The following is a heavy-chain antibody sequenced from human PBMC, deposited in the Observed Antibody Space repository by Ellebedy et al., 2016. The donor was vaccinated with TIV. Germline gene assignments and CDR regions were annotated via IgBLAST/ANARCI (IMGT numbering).Heavy chain of an antibody. V-gene: IGHV1-69*13. CDR3: ARGKDSGNYVGWFDP. J-gene: IGHJ5*02. CDR1: GGTFSSYT. CDR2: ILPIFGTA. D-gene: IGHD4-11*01. Sequence: ASVKVSCKASGGTFSSYTITWVRQAPGQGLEWVGGILPIFGTANYAQKFQGRVTIPADESASIAYMELSSLRSEDTAVYYCARGKDSGNYVGWFDPWGQGTLVTVSS.